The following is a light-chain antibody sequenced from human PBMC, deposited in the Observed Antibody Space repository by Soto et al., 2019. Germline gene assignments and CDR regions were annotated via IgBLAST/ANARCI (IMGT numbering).Light chain of an antibody. CDR3: QQYNSWLWT. V-gene: IGKV3-15*01. CDR2: GAS. Sequence: EIVMTQSPATLSMSPGEGATLSCRASQSVSSKLAWYQQKPGQAPRLLIYGASTRATGIPARFSGSGSGTEVTLIISSLQSEDSAVYYCQQYNSWLWTFGQGTKVEIK. CDR1: QSVSSK. J-gene: IGKJ1*01.